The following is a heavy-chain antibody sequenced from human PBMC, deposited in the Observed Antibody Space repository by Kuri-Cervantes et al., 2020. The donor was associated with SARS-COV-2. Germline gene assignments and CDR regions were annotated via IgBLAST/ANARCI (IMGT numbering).Heavy chain of an antibody. V-gene: IGHV4-59*08. CDR1: GGSISRYY. D-gene: IGHD3-9*01. Sequence: SETLSLPCSVSGGSISRYYWSWMRQPPGKGLEWIGYIYYSGSTNYNPSLKSPVTISVDTSKNQFSLKLTSVTAADTAIYYCARHYAFDRFHKWGQGTQVTVSS. CDR2: IYYSGST. CDR3: ARHYAFDRFHK. J-gene: IGHJ4*02.